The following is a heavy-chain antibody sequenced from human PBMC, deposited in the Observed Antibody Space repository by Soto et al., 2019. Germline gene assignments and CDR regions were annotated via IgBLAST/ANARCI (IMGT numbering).Heavy chain of an antibody. D-gene: IGHD2-21*02. J-gene: IGHJ3*02. Sequence: PGGSLILSCAASGFTFSSYGMHWVLQAPGKGLEWVAVISYDGSNKYYADSVKGRFTISRDNSKNTLYLQMNSLRAEDTAVYYCAKGPLTVVTLGDAFDIWGQGTMVTVSS. CDR3: AKGPLTVVTLGDAFDI. CDR2: ISYDGSNK. CDR1: GFTFSSYG. V-gene: IGHV3-30*18.